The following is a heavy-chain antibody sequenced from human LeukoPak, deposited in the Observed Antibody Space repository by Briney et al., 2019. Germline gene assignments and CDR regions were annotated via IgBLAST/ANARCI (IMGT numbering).Heavy chain of an antibody. J-gene: IGHJ6*02. CDR1: GFTFSSYG. CDR2: IWYDGSNK. CDR3: AREDITMIAYYYGMDV. Sequence: PGGSLRLSCAASGFTFSSYGMHWVRQAPGKGLEWVAVIWYDGSNKYYADSVKGRFTISRDNSKNTLYLQMNSLRAEDTAVYYCAREDITMIAYYYGMDVWGQGTTVTVSS. D-gene: IGHD3-22*01. V-gene: IGHV3-33*01.